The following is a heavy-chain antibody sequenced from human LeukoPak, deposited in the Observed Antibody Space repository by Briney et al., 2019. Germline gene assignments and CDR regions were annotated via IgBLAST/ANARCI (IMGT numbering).Heavy chain of an antibody. J-gene: IGHJ4*02. CDR3: ARAAQYSGSYGY. CDR1: GGTFSSYG. Sequence: ASVKVSCKASGGTFSSYGISWVLQAPGQGLEWMGGIIPIFGTANYAQKFQGRVTITADESTSTAYMELSSLRSEDTAVYYCARAAQYSGSYGYWGQGTLVTVSS. D-gene: IGHD1-26*01. CDR2: IIPIFGTA. V-gene: IGHV1-69*13.